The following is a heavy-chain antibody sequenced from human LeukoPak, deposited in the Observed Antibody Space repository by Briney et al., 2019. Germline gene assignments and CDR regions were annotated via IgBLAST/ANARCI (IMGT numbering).Heavy chain of an antibody. CDR3: ARSPLTGDGGWFDP. D-gene: IGHD7-27*01. V-gene: IGHV4-39*01. CDR2: IYYSGST. Sequence: SETLSLTCTVSGGSISSSSYYWGWIRQPPGKGLEWIGSIYYSGSTYYNPSLKSRVTISVDTSKNQFSLKLSSVTAADTAVYYCARSPLTGDGGWFDPWGQGTLVTVSS. J-gene: IGHJ5*02. CDR1: GGSISSSSYY.